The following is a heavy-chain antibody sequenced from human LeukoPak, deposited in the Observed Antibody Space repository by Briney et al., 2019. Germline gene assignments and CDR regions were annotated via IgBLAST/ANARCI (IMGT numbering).Heavy chain of an antibody. V-gene: IGHV3-23*01. J-gene: IGHJ4*02. CDR3: AKAYYDSSGYQFGLFDY. D-gene: IGHD3-22*01. Sequence: GGSLRLSCAASGFTFSSYAMSWVRQAPGKGLEWVSAISGSGGSTYYADSVKGRFTISRDNSKNTLYLQMNSLRAKDTAVYYCAKAYYDSSGYQFGLFDYWGQGTLVTVSS. CDR2: ISGSGGST. CDR1: GFTFSSYA.